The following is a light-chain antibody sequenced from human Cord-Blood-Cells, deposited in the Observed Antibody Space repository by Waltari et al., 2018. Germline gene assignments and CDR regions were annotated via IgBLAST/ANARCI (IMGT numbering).Light chain of an antibody. J-gene: IGLJ3*02. V-gene: IGLV2-8*01. CDR3: SSYAGSWV. CDR2: EVS. Sequence: QSALTQPPSASGSPGQSVTISCTGTSSDVGGYNYVSWYQPHPGKAPKLMIYEVSKRPSGVPDRFSGSKSGNTASLTVSGLQAEDEADYYCSSYAGSWVFGGGTKLTVL. CDR1: SSDVGGYNY.